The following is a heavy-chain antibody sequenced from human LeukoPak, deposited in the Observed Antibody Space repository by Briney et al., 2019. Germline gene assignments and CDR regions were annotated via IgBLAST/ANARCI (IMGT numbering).Heavy chain of an antibody. CDR3: ARGIESPWPLYYYYYYMDV. CDR2: IKQDGSEK. V-gene: IGHV3-7*04. CDR1: GFTFSSYW. D-gene: IGHD2-21*01. Sequence: PGGSPRLSCAASGFTFSSYWVSWVRQAPGKGLEWVANIKQDGSEKYYVDSVKGRFTISRDNAKNSLYLQMNSLRAEDTAVYYCARGIESPWPLYYYYYYMDVWGKGTTVTVSS. J-gene: IGHJ6*03.